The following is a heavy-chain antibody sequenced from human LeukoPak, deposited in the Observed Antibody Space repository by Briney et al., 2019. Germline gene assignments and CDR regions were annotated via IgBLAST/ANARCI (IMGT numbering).Heavy chain of an antibody. CDR2: ISYDGSNK. CDR1: GFTFSTYP. V-gene: IGHV3-30*03. Sequence: GGSLRLSCAASGFTFSTYPMSWVRQAPGKGLEWVVVISYDGSNKYYADSVKGRFTISRDNSKNTLYLQMNSLRAEDTAVYYCASDSSGWYYYYGMDVWGQGTTVTVSS. CDR3: ASDSSGWYYYYGMDV. J-gene: IGHJ6*02. D-gene: IGHD6-19*01.